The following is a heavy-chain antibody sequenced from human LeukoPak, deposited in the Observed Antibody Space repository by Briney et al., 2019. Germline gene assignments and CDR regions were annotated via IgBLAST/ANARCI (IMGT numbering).Heavy chain of an antibody. CDR2: IRYDGSNK. V-gene: IGHV3-30*02. D-gene: IGHD3-10*01. CDR1: GFTFSSYG. Sequence: GGSLRLSCAASGFTFSSYGMHWVRQAPGKGLEWVAFIRYDGSNKYYADSVKGRFTISRDNSKNTLYLQMNSLRAEDTAVYYCANEKTIGSRYMDVWGKGTTVTVSS. CDR3: ANEKTIGSRYMDV. J-gene: IGHJ6*03.